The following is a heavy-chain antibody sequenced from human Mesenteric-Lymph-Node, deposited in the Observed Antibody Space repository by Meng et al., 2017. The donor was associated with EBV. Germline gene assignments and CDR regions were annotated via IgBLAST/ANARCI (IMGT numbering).Heavy chain of an antibody. CDR2: IIPIFGTA. V-gene: IGHV1-69*01. Sequence: QVQLVQSGAEVKKPXSSVKVSCKASGGTFSSYAVGWVRQAPGQGLEWMGGIIPIFGTANYAPKFQGRVTITADESTRTVYMELSSLRSEDTAVYYCARANRYGDYPPSYEYWGQGTLVTVSS. CDR1: GGTFSSYA. CDR3: ARANRYGDYPPSYEY. J-gene: IGHJ4*02. D-gene: IGHD4-17*01.